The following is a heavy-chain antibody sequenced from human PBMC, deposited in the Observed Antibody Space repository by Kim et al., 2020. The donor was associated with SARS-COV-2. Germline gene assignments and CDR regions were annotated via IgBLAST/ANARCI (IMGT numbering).Heavy chain of an antibody. Sequence: GGSLRLSCAASGFTFSDYYMSWIRQAPGKGLEWVSYISSSSSYTNYADSVKGRFTISRDNAKNSLYLQMNSLRAEDTAVYYCARVGDGDYSSPGHYGMDVWGQGTTVTVSS. CDR2: ISSSSSYT. J-gene: IGHJ6*02. CDR1: GFTFSDYY. D-gene: IGHD4-17*01. V-gene: IGHV3-11*05. CDR3: ARVGDGDYSSPGHYGMDV.